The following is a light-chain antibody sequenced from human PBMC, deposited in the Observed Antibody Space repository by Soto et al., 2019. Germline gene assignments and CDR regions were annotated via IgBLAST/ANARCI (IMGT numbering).Light chain of an antibody. Sequence: IVMTQSPVTLSVSPGDRATLSCCATQGISTNLAWYQQKPGQAPRLLIYGASTRATGVPGRFSGSGSGTEFTLNISSLQSEDFAIYYCQQYNNWPPRITFGQGTRLEI. CDR2: GAS. CDR1: QGISTN. CDR3: QQYNNWPPRIT. V-gene: IGKV3-15*01. J-gene: IGKJ5*01.